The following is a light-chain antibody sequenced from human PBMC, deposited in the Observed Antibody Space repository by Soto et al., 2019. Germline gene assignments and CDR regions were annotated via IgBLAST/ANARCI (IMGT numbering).Light chain of an antibody. J-gene: IGKJ1*01. CDR1: QSISSW. V-gene: IGKV1-5*03. CDR3: QQYNSYRRT. Sequence: DIQMTQSPSTLSASVGDRVTITCRASQSISSWLAWNQQKPGKAPKLLIYKASSLESGVPSRFSGGGSGTEFTLTISSLQPDDFAAYDCQQYNSYRRTFGQGTKVEIK. CDR2: KAS.